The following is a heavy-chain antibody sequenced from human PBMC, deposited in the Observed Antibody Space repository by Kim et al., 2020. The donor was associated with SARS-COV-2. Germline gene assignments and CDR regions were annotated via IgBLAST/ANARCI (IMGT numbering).Heavy chain of an antibody. V-gene: IGHV3-74*01. CDR3: ARRAYSSGWWYFDY. D-gene: IGHD6-19*01. Sequence: ADAVKGRFPNSRDNAKNTLYLQMNSLRAEDTAVYYCARRAYSSGWWYFDYWGQGTLVTVSS. J-gene: IGHJ4*02.